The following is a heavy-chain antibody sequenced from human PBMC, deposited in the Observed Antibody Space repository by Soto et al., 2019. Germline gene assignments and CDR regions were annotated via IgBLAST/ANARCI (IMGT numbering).Heavy chain of an antibody. CDR3: ASSGSSTDY. Sequence: GGSLRLSCAASGFTFSSYAMHWVRQAPGKGLEWVAVISYDGSNKYYADSVKGRFTFSRDNSKNTLYLQMNSLRAEDTAVYYCASSGSSTDYWGQGTLVTVSS. CDR2: ISYDGSNK. J-gene: IGHJ4*02. V-gene: IGHV3-30-3*01. D-gene: IGHD1-26*01. CDR1: GFTFSSYA.